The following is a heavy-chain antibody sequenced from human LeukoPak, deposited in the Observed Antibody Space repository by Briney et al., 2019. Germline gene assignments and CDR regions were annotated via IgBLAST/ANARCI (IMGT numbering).Heavy chain of an antibody. CDR1: GYSFTSYW. V-gene: IGHV5-51*01. J-gene: IGHJ3*02. CDR2: IYPGDSDT. D-gene: IGHD2-2*01. Sequence: GESLKISCKGSGYSFTSYWIGWVRQMPGKGLEWMGIIYPGDSDTRYSPSFQGQVTISADKSISTAYLQWSSLKASDTAMYYCARSSRVVVPAARHAFDIWGQGTMVTVSS. CDR3: ARSSRVVVPAARHAFDI.